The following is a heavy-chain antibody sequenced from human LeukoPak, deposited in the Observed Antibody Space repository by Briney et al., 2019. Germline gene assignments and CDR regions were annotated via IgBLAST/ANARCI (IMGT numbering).Heavy chain of an antibody. CDR2: IYYSGST. Sequence: PSETLSLTCTVSGGSISSYYWSWIRQPPGKGLEWIGYIYYSGSTNYNPSLKSRVTISVDTSKNQFSLNLSSVTAADTVVYYCARDLLSTAGYFDYWGQGTLVTVSS. V-gene: IGHV4-59*01. J-gene: IGHJ4*02. CDR3: ARDLLSTAGYFDY. CDR1: GGSISSYY. D-gene: IGHD6-19*01.